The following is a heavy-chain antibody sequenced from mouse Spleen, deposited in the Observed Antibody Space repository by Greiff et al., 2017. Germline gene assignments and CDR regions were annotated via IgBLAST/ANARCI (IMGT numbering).Heavy chain of an antibody. J-gene: IGHJ2*01. CDR3: TALRLPFDY. V-gene: IGHV1-15*01. CDR1: GYTFTDYE. Sequence: VQLQQSGAELVRPGASVSLSCKASGYTFTDYEMHWVKQTPVHGLEWIGAIDPETGGTAYNQKFKGKAILTADKSSSTAYMELRSLTSEDSAVYYCTALRLPFDYWGQGTTLTVSS. D-gene: IGHD2-12*01. CDR2: IDPETGGT.